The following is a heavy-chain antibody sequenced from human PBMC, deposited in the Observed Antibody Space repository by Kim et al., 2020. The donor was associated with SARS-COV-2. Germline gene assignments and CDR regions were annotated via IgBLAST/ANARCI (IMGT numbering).Heavy chain of an antibody. J-gene: IGHJ4*02. CDR3: GSSGI. Sequence: GGSLRLSCVASGLTSSNYWLTWVRQAPGKGLEWVANIKRDGSEKYYGDSVKGRFTISSENAKSSVSLQMNKLRIEDTAVYYCGSSGIWGQGTLVTVSS. CDR2: IKRDGSEK. CDR1: GLTSSNYW. V-gene: IGHV3-7*01.